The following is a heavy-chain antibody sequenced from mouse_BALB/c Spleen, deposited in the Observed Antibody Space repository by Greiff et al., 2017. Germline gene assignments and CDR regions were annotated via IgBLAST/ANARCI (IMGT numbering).Heavy chain of an antibody. D-gene: IGHD2-2*01. V-gene: IGHV1-4*01. J-gene: IGHJ1*01. CDR1: GYTFTSYT. CDR3: ARGLRGYFDV. CDR2: INPSSGYT. Sequence: VQLVESGAELARPGASVKMSCKASGYTFTSYTMHWVKQRPGQGLEWIGYINPSSGYTNYNQKFKDKATLTADKSSSTAYMQLSSLTSEDSAVYYCARGLRGYFDVWGAGTTVTVSS.